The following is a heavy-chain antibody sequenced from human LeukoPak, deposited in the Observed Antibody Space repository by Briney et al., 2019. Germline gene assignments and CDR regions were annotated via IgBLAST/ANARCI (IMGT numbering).Heavy chain of an antibody. D-gene: IGHD3-3*01. CDR2: ISAYNGNT. V-gene: IGHV1-18*01. CDR3: ARLRSKGDFGRKNFDY. CDR1: GYTFTSYG. Sequence: ASVKVSCKASGYTFTSYGISWVRQAPGQGLEWMGWISAYNGNTNYAQKLQGRVTMTTDTSTSTAYMELRSLRSDDTAVYYCARLRSKGDFGRKNFDYWGQGTLVTVS. J-gene: IGHJ4*02.